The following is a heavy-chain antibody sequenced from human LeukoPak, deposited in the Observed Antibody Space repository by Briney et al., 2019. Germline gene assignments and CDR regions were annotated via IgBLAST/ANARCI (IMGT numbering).Heavy chain of an antibody. Sequence: SETLSLTCTVSGASISSYYWSWIRRPPGRGLEWIGFISNSGVPTYNPSLRSRVTISLDTSKNQFSLKLNSVTAADTAVYYCVSESRQLGNWGQGTLVTVSS. CDR3: VSESRQLGN. CDR2: ISNSGVP. J-gene: IGHJ4*02. CDR1: GASISSYY. V-gene: IGHV4-4*08. D-gene: IGHD1-1*01.